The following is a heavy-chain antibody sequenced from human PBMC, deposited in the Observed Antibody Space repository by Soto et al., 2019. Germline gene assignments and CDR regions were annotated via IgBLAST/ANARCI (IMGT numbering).Heavy chain of an antibody. CDR3: ARDDIGAPNAFDM. V-gene: IGHV3-33*01. D-gene: IGHD2-15*01. CDR2: IMNDGSEK. J-gene: IGHJ3*02. CDR1: GFRFASYG. Sequence: GGSLRLSCVASGFRFASYGFHWVRQAPGKGLEWVAVIMNDGSEKNHADSVKDRFTISRDNSKNTLYLQMDSLRAGDTALYYCARDDIGAPNAFDMWGQGTMVTVSS.